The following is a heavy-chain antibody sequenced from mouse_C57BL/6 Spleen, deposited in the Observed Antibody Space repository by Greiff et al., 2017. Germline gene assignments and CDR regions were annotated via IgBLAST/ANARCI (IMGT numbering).Heavy chain of an antibody. CDR3: AREGVTTVAFDY. CDR1: GYAFSSYW. V-gene: IGHV1-80*01. D-gene: IGHD1-1*01. Sequence: QVQLQQSGAELVKPGASVKISCKASGYAFSSYWMNWVKQRPGKGLEWIGQIYPGDGDTNYNGKFKGKATLTADKSSSTAYMQLSSLTSEDSAVYFCAREGVTTVAFDYWGQGTTLTVSS. CDR2: IYPGDGDT. J-gene: IGHJ2*01.